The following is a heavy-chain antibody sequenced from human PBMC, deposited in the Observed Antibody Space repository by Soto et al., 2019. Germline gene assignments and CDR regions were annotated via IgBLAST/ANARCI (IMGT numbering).Heavy chain of an antibody. CDR2: MHFSGST. D-gene: IGHD1-26*01. J-gene: IGHJ4*02. V-gene: IGHV4-59*08. CDR3: ARRWGRTFDY. CDR1: GGSISSYY. Sequence: QVQLQEWGPGLVKPSETLSLSCTVSGGSISSYYWSWIRQPPGKGLEWIGYMHFSGSTNYNPSLKSRVTISVDTSKNQFSLKLSSVTAADTAVYYCARRWGRTFDYWGQGTLVTVSS.